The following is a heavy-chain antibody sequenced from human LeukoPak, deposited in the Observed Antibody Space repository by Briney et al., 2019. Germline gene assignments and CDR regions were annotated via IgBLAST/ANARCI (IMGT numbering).Heavy chain of an antibody. CDR1: GFTFSNAW. D-gene: IGHD3/OR15-3a*01. V-gene: IGHV3-15*05. J-gene: IGHJ4*02. Sequence: GGSLRLSCAASGFTFSNAWMSWVRQAPGKGLEWVGRIKSKTDGGTTDYAAPVKGRFTISRDDSKNTLYLQMNTLRAEDTAVYYCARWTLASPFDYWGQGALVTVSS. CDR2: IKSKTDGGTT. CDR3: ARWTLASPFDY.